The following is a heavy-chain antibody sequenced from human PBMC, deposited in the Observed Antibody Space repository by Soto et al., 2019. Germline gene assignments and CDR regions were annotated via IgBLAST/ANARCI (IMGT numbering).Heavy chain of an antibody. J-gene: IGHJ4*02. Sequence: SETLSLTCTVSGASITNYAFFWSWVRQHPEKGLEWLAYITYGGSIYYNPSLRSRLTVSIDKSKSQFSLNLKSVTAADTAVYYCAKMERTQLWLLVQNWGQGLLVTVSS. CDR1: GASITNYAFF. CDR3: AKMERTQLWLLVQN. CDR2: ITYGGSI. V-gene: IGHV4-31*03. D-gene: IGHD5-18*01.